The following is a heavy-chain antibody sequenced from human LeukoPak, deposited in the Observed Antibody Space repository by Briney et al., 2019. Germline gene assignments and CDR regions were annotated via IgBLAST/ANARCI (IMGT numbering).Heavy chain of an antibody. J-gene: IGHJ6*02. Sequence: ASVKVSCKASGYTFTSYGISWVRQAPGQGLEWMGWISAYNGNTNYAQKLQGRVTMTTDTSTSTAYMELRSLRSDDTAVYYCASEEDYDILTGYYSVLYYYGMDVWGQGTTVTVSS. D-gene: IGHD3-9*01. V-gene: IGHV1-18*01. CDR1: GYTFTSYG. CDR2: ISAYNGNT. CDR3: ASEEDYDILTGYYSVLYYYGMDV.